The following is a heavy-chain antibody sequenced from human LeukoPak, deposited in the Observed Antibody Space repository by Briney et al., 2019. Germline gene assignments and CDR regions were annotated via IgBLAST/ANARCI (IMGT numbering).Heavy chain of an antibody. CDR1: GGSIRSTSYY. CDR2: IYYSGST. Sequence: SETLSLTCTVSGGSIRSTSYYWGWIRQPPGKGLEWIGSIYYSGSTYYNPSLKTRVTISVDTSKNQFSLKLSSVTAADTAVYYCARDLYSSRTNDAFVIWGEGTMVSVSS. V-gene: IGHV4-39*07. CDR3: ARDLYSSRTNDAFVI. D-gene: IGHD6-13*01. J-gene: IGHJ3*02.